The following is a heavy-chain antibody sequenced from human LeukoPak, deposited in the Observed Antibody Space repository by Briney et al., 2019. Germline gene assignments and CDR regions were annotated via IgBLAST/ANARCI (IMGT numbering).Heavy chain of an antibody. Sequence: SETLSLTCAVYGGSFSGYYWSWIRQPPGKGLEWIGEINHSGSTNYNPSLKSRVTISVDTSKNQFSLKLSSVTAADTAVYYCARGPVSLVVVASRGWFDPWGQGTLVTVSP. CDR1: GGSFSGYY. V-gene: IGHV4-34*01. D-gene: IGHD2-15*01. CDR2: INHSGST. CDR3: ARGPVSLVVVASRGWFDP. J-gene: IGHJ5*02.